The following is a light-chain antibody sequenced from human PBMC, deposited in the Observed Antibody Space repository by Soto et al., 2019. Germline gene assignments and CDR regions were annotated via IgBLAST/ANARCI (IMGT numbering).Light chain of an antibody. J-gene: IGLJ1*01. Sequence: QSVLTQPPSLSGAPGQSVTISCTGSSSNIGAEYDVHWYQQVPGTAPKLLIFGNSNRPSGVPDRFSGSKSDTSASLAITGLQAEDEADYYCQSYDSSLRGSVFGTGTRSPS. CDR2: GNS. CDR1: SSNIGAEYD. CDR3: QSYDSSLRGSV. V-gene: IGLV1-40*01.